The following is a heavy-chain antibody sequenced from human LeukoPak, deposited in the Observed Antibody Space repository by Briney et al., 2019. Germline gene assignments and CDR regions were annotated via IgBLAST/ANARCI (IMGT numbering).Heavy chain of an antibody. D-gene: IGHD3-16*01. CDR1: GFTFSTYG. V-gene: IGHV3-23*01. CDR2: IAGGGEYT. J-gene: IGHJ5*02. CDR3: VKGGWCDD. Sequence: QPGGTLRLSCAASGFTFSTYGMTWVRQAPGKGLEWVSGIAGGGEYTYYADSVKGRFTISRDNSNNTLFLQMNSLRAEDTAVYYCVKGGWCDDWGQGTLVTVSS.